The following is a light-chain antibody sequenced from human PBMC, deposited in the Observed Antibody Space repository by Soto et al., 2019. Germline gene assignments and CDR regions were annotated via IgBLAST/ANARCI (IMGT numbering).Light chain of an antibody. CDR1: QSVSSSY. Sequence: EIVLTKSPGTLPLSPGERATLSCRASQSVSSSYLAWYQQKPGQAPRLLIYGASSRATGIPDRFSGSGSGTDFTLTISRLEPEDFAVYYCQQYGSSPLWTFGQGTKVDIK. CDR3: QQYGSSPLWT. V-gene: IGKV3-20*01. CDR2: GAS. J-gene: IGKJ1*01.